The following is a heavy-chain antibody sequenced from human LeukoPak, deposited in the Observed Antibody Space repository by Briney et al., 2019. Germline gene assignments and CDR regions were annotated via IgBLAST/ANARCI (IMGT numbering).Heavy chain of an antibody. D-gene: IGHD6-6*01. V-gene: IGHV3-33*01. CDR2: IWYDGSNK. CDR1: GFTFSSYG. J-gene: IGHJ5*02. CDR3: ARVLGSSGNWFDP. Sequence: GGSLRLSCVASGFTFSSYGMHWVRQAPGKGLEWVAVIWYDGSNKYYADSVKGRFTISRDNSKNTLYLQMNSLRAEDTAVYYCARVLGSSGNWFDPWGQGTLVTVSS.